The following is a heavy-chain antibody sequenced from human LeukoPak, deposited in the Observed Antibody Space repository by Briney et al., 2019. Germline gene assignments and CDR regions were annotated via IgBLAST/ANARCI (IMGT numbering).Heavy chain of an antibody. J-gene: IGHJ5*02. D-gene: IGHD2-2*01. CDR3: ARASQDIVVVPAAMPDNWFDP. CDR2: IYHSGST. V-gene: IGHV4-30-2*01. Sequence: SQTLSLTGAVSGGSISSGGYSWSWIRQPPGKGLEWIGYIYHSGSTYYNPSLKSRVTISVDRSKNQFSLKLSSVTAADTAVYYCARASQDIVVVPAAMPDNWFDPWGQGTLVTVSS. CDR1: GGSISSGGYS.